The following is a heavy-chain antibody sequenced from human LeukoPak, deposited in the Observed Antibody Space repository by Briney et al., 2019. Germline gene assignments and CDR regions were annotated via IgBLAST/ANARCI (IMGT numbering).Heavy chain of an antibody. CDR1: GFTLSSYA. CDR3: ARGGTDSSGWYYFDY. D-gene: IGHD6-19*01. Sequence: PGGSLRLSCAASGFTLSSYAMSWVRQAPGKGLEWVSAISGSGGSTYYADSVKGRFTISRDNSKNTLYLQMNSLRAEDTAVYYCARGGTDSSGWYYFDYWGQGTLVTVSS. V-gene: IGHV3-23*01. CDR2: ISGSGGST. J-gene: IGHJ4*02.